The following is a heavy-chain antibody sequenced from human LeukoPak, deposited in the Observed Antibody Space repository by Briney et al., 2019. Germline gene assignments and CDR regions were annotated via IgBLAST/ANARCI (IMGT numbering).Heavy chain of an antibody. CDR1: GYSISSGYY. CDR2: IYHSGST. V-gene: IGHV4-38-2*02. J-gene: IGHJ4*02. D-gene: IGHD3-10*01. Sequence: PSETLSLTCTVSGYSISSGYYWGWIRQPPGKGLEWIGSIYHSGSTYYNPSLKSRVTISVDTSKNQFSLKLSSVTAADTAVYYCARGRITMVRGVSHLFDYWGQGTLVTVSS. CDR3: ARGRITMVRGVSHLFDY.